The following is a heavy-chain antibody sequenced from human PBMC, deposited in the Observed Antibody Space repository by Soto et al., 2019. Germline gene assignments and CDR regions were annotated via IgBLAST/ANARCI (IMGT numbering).Heavy chain of an antibody. J-gene: IGHJ3*02. CDR3: ARTPDI. CDR2: IYHSGST. Sequence: SETLSLTCTVSGGSISGYYWSWLRQPPGKGLEWIGYIYHSGSTYYNPSLKSRVTISVDRSKNQFSLKLSSVTAADTAVYYCARTPDIWGQGTMVTVSS. V-gene: IGHV4-30-2*01. CDR1: GGSISGYY.